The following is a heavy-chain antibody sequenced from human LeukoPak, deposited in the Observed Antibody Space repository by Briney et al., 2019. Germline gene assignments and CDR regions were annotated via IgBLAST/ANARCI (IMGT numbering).Heavy chain of an antibody. CDR3: ARLLPTYYYGSGSYSYFDY. V-gene: IGHV4-34*01. J-gene: IGHJ4*02. CDR2: INHSGST. Sequence: SETLSLTCAVYGGSFSGYYWSWIRQPPGKGLEWMGEINHSGSTNYNPSLKSRVTISVDTSKNQFSLKLSSVTAADTAVYYCARLLPTYYYGSGSYSYFDYWGQGTLVTVSS. D-gene: IGHD3-10*01. CDR1: GGSFSGYY.